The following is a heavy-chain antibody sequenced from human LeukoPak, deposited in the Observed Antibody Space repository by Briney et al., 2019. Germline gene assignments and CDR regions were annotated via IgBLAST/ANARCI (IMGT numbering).Heavy chain of an antibody. J-gene: IGHJ4*02. Sequence: TGGSLRLSCAASGFTFSSYGMHWVRQAPGKGLEWVAFIRYDGSNKYYADSVKGRFTISRDNSKNTLYLQMNSLRAEDTAVYYCASSAPYYYDSSGLMYWGQGTLVTVSS. V-gene: IGHV3-30*02. CDR1: GFTFSSYG. D-gene: IGHD3-22*01. CDR2: IRYDGSNK. CDR3: ASSAPYYYDSSGLMY.